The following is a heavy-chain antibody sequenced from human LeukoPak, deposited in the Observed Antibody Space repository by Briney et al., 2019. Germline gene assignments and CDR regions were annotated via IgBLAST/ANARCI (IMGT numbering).Heavy chain of an antibody. D-gene: IGHD5-18*01. CDR3: ARYSYGLTNNWFDP. CDR2: ISNSGSTI. CDR1: GFTFSSYE. Sequence: GGSRGLSLAAPGFTFSSYEMNGFRQPPGKGRGGVSYISNSGSTIYYADSVKGRFTISRDNAQNSLYLQMNNLRAEDAAVYYCARYSYGLTNNWFDPWGQGTLVTVSS. J-gene: IGHJ5*02. V-gene: IGHV3-48*03.